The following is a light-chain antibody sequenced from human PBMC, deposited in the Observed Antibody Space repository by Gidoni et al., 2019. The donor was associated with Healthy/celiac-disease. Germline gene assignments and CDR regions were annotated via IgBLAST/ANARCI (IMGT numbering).Light chain of an antibody. CDR2: AAS. CDR1: QGISSY. J-gene: IGKJ1*01. V-gene: IGKV1-9*01. Sequence: DIQLTHSPSFLSASVGDRVTITCRASQGISSYLDWYQQKPGKAPKLLIYAASTLQSGVPSRFSGSGSGTEFTLTISSLQPEDFATYYCQQLNSYLSWTFGQGTKVEIK. CDR3: QQLNSYLSWT.